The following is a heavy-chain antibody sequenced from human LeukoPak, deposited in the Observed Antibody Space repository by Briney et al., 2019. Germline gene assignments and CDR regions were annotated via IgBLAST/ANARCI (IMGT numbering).Heavy chain of an antibody. V-gene: IGHV3-30-3*01. CDR2: ISYDGSNK. D-gene: IGHD1-1*01. CDR1: GFTFSSYA. CDR3: ARDSVRQDGYFDY. J-gene: IGHJ4*02. Sequence: GGSLRLSCAASGFTFSSYAVHWVRQAPGKGLEWVAVISYDGSNKYYADSVKGRFTISRDNSKNTLYLQMNSLRAEDTAVYYCARDSVRQDGYFDYWGQGTLVTVSS.